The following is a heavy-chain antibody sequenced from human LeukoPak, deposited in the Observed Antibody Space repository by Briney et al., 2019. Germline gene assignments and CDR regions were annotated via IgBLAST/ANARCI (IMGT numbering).Heavy chain of an antibody. CDR1: GLTFSTYW. CDR2: IKKDGSEK. V-gene: IGHV3-7*03. J-gene: IGHJ5*02. Sequence: PGGSLRLSCAASGLTFSTYWMTWVRQAPGKGLEWVATIKKDGSEKWYVDSVKGRFTISRDDAESSLYLQMNSLRAEDTALYYCAKDRLRDYCSSTSCSTNWFDPWGQGTLVTVSS. D-gene: IGHD2-2*01. CDR3: AKDRLRDYCSSTSCSTNWFDP.